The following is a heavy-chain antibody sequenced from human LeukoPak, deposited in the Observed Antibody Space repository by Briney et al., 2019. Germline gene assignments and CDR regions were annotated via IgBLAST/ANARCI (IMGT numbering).Heavy chain of an antibody. J-gene: IGHJ4*02. V-gene: IGHV1-8*01. D-gene: IGHD1-26*01. CDR3: ARGGRREGFDY. Sequence: ASVKVSCKASGYTFTSYDINWVRQATGQGLEWMGWMNPNSGNTGYAQKFQDRVTMTTNTSTTTAYMELSSLRSEDTAVYYCARGGRREGFDYWGQGTLVTVSS. CDR1: GYTFTSYD. CDR2: MNPNSGNT.